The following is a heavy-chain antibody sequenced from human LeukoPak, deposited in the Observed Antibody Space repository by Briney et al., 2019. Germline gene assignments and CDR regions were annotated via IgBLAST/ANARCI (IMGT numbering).Heavy chain of an antibody. CDR2: INHSGSI. CDR3: ARRKSDRSSWFPGISNYFDY. J-gene: IGHJ4*02. CDR1: GGSFSGYY. V-gene: IGHV4-34*01. D-gene: IGHD6-13*01. Sequence: SSETLSLTCAVYGGSFSGYYWSWIRQPPGKGLEWIGEINHSGSINYNPSLKSRVTISVDTSKNQFSLKLSSVTAAGTAVYYCARRKSDRSSWFPGISNYFDYWGQGALVTVSS.